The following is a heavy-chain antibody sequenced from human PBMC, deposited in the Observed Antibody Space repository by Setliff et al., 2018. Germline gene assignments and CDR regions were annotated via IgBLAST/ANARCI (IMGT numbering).Heavy chain of an antibody. V-gene: IGHV3-30*02. CDR1: GFTFSTYG. D-gene: IGHD2-15*01. Sequence: GESLKISCAASGFTFSTYGMHWVRQAPGKGLEWVAYIWYDGSNKYYLDSVKGRFTVSRDNSKDTLYLQMNSLRVEDSAIYYCVCFSWRGCSGDTCYSGDDSFDMWGQGTEVTVSS. J-gene: IGHJ3*02. CDR2: IWYDGSNK. CDR3: VCFSWRGCSGDTCYSGDDSFDM.